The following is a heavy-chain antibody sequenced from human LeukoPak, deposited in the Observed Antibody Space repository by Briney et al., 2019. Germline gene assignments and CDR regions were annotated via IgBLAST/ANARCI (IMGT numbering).Heavy chain of an antibody. CDR3: AKDRGRLGCSSTSCSFLDV. CDR1: GFTFSSYA. V-gene: IGHV3-30-3*01. J-gene: IGHJ6*04. Sequence: GGSLRLSCAASGFTFSSYAMHWVRQAPGKGLEWVAVISYDGSNKYYADSVKGRFTISRDNSKNTLYLQMNSLRAEDTAVYYCAKDRGRLGCSSTSCSFLDVWGKGTTVTVSS. D-gene: IGHD2-2*01. CDR2: ISYDGSNK.